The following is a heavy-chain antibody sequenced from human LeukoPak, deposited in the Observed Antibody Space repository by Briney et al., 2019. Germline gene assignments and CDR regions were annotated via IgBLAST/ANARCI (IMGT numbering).Heavy chain of an antibody. Sequence: GGSLRLSCAASGFAFSSYSMNWVRQAPGKGLEWVSSISETSDYIYSADSVKGRFTTSRDNVENSLYLQMNSLRVEDTAVYYCARTNNWAFDRWGHGTLVTVSS. J-gene: IGHJ4*01. CDR1: GFAFSSYS. D-gene: IGHD1-20*01. CDR2: ISETSDYI. CDR3: ARTNNWAFDR. V-gene: IGHV3-21*06.